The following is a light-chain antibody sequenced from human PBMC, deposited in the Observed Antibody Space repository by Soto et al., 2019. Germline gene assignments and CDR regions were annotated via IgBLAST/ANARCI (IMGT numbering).Light chain of an antibody. CDR3: ASYTSRTSVV. CDR2: EVS. J-gene: IGLJ2*01. CDR1: CSDVGRYNY. Sequence: QSALTQPASVSGSPGQSITLSCTGPCSDVGRYNYVSWYQQYPGKAPKHTIFEVSIRPSGVSNRFSGSKSGTTASLTISGPQTDDEADYYCASYTSRTSVVFGGGTKLTVL. V-gene: IGLV2-14*01.